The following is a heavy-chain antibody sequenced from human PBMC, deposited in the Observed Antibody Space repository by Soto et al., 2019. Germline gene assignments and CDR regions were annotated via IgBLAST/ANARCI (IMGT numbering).Heavy chain of an antibody. D-gene: IGHD3-22*01. J-gene: IGHJ4*02. CDR2: IISNDDK. Sequence: SGPTLVNPTETLTLTCSVSGFSLTDTRMGVSWIRQAPGKALEWLAHIISNDDKSYSTSLKSRLTISKDTSKSQVVLRMTNMDPVDTGRYYCARALFYSDSDGYYFEFDYWGPGTLVTVS. CDR1: GFSLTDTRMG. V-gene: IGHV2-26*01. CDR3: ARALFYSDSDGYYFEFDY.